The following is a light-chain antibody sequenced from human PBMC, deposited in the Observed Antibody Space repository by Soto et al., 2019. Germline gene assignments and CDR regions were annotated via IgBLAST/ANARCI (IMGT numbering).Light chain of an antibody. CDR3: QQYDNWPPGT. Sequence: EIVMTQSPATLSVSLVERATLSCMASQSVSSNLAWYQQKPGRAPRLLIYGASTRATDIPARFSGSGSGTEFTLTISGLQSEDFAVYHCQQYDNWPPGTFGQGTKVDIK. J-gene: IGKJ1*01. V-gene: IGKV3-15*01. CDR2: GAS. CDR1: QSVSSN.